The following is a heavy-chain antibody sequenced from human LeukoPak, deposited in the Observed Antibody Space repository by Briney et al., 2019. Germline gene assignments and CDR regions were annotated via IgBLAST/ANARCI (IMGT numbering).Heavy chain of an antibody. D-gene: IGHD2-2*01. V-gene: IGHV4-39*07. CDR1: GGSISSSSYY. J-gene: IGHJ4*02. CDR2: IYYSGST. CDR3: ARGIVVVPASTQLFDY. Sequence: PSETLSLTCTVSGGSISSSSYYWGWIRQPPGKGLEWIGRIYYSGSTYYNPSLKSRVTISVDTSKSQFSLKLSSVTAADTAVYYCARGIVVVPASTQLFDYWGQGTLVTVSS.